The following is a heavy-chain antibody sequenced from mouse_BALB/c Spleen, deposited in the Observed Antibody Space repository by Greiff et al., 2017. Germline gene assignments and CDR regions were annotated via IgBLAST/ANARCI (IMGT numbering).Heavy chain of an antibody. J-gene: IGHJ4*01. Sequence: EVKLVESGGGLVQPGGSRKLSCAASGFTFSSFGMHWVRQAPEKGLEWVAYISSGSSTIYYADTVKGRFTISRDNPKNTLFLQMTSLRSEDTAMYYCARGKRDYAMDYWGQGTSVTVSS. V-gene: IGHV5-17*02. CDR1: GFTFSSFG. CDR2: ISSGSSTI. CDR3: ARGKRDYAMDY.